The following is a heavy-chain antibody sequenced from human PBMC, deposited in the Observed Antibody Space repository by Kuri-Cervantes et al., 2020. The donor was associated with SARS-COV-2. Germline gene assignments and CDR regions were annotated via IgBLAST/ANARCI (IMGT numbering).Heavy chain of an antibody. Sequence: GESLKISCAASGFTFSNYGMHWVRQASGKGLEWVGRVRGKANNYATAYAVSVKGRFTISRDDSKNMAYLQMNSLKTEDTAVYYCTTLIDYWGQGALVTVSS. J-gene: IGHJ4*02. CDR3: TTLIDY. CDR1: GFTFSNYG. CDR2: VRGKANNYAT. V-gene: IGHV3-73*01.